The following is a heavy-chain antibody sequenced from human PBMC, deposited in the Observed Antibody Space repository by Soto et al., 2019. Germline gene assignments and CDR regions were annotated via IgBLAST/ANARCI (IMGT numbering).Heavy chain of an antibody. CDR3: AKCRGLYSSSSRVVY. V-gene: IGHV3-30*18. D-gene: IGHD6-6*01. CDR2: ISYDGSNK. Sequence: QVQLVESGGGVVQPGRSLRLSCAASGFTFSSYGMHWVRQAPGKGLEWVAVISYDGSNKYYADSVKGRFTISRDNSKNTLYLQMNSLRAEDTAVYYCAKCRGLYSSSSRVVYWGQGTLVTVSS. J-gene: IGHJ4*02. CDR1: GFTFSSYG.